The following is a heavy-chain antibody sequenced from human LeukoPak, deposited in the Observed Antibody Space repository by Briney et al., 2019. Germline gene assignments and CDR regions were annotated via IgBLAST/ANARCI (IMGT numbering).Heavy chain of an antibody. V-gene: IGHV3-53*01. J-gene: IGHJ4*02. CDR1: GFTVSTNF. CDR2: IYSGGST. Sequence: GGSLRLSCAASGFTVSTNFMTWVRQAPRKGLEWVSVIYSGGSTYYADSVKGRFTISRDNSKNTLYLQMNSLRAEDTAVYYCAKIPQGSHWVDFDYWGQGTLVTVSS. D-gene: IGHD3-10*01. CDR3: AKIPQGSHWVDFDY.